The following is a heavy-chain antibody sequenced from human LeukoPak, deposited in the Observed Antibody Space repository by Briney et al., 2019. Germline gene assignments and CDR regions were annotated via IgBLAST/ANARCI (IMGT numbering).Heavy chain of an antibody. J-gene: IGHJ6*04. CDR1: GFTFSSYS. V-gene: IGHV3-21*04. Sequence: GGSLRLSCAASGFTFSSYSMNWVRQAPGKGLEWVSSISSSSSYIYYADSVKGRFTISRDNSKNTLYLQMNSLRAEDTAVYYCAKEPVGDFWSGYFLESGMDVWGKGTTVTVSS. CDR3: AKEPVGDFWSGYFLESGMDV. D-gene: IGHD3-3*01. CDR2: ISSSSSYI.